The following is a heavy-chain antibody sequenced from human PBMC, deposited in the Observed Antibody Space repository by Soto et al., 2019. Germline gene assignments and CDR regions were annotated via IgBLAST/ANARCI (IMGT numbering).Heavy chain of an antibody. CDR2: ISGSGGST. CDR1: GFTFSSYA. D-gene: IGHD4-17*01. J-gene: IGHJ4*02. Sequence: PGGSLRLSCAASGFTFSSYAMSWVRQAPGKGLEWVSAISGSGGSTYYADSVKGRFTISRDNSKNTLYLQMKSLRAEDTAVYYCAKVRYDYGTNGLFHYSGQGTLVTVST. V-gene: IGHV3-23*01. CDR3: AKVRYDYGTNGLFHY.